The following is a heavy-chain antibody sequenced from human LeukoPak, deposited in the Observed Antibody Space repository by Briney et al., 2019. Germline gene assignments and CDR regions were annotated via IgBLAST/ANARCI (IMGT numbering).Heavy chain of an antibody. CDR3: ARSCGSTSCSDGDWFDP. CDR2: IHYSGGT. J-gene: IGHJ5*02. D-gene: IGHD2-2*01. Sequence: PSETLSLTCTVSGGSISTSDYYWGWIRQPPGKGLEWIESIHYSGGTYFNPSLKSRVTISVDTSRNEFSLKVTSVTAADTAVYYCARSCGSTSCSDGDWFDPWGQGTLVTVSS. CDR1: GGSISTSDYY. V-gene: IGHV4-39*01.